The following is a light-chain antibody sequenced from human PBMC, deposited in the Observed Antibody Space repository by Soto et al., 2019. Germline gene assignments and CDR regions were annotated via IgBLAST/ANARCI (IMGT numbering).Light chain of an antibody. Sequence: QSVLTQPASVSGSPGQSITISCSGTSSDVGSYNLVSWYQQHPGKAPKLMIYEGGKRPSGVSNRFSGSKSGNTASLTISGLQAEDEADYSCCSYAGSSTFVVFGGGTQLTVL. V-gene: IGLV2-23*03. CDR2: EGG. CDR3: CSYAGSSTFVV. J-gene: IGLJ2*01. CDR1: SSDVGSYNL.